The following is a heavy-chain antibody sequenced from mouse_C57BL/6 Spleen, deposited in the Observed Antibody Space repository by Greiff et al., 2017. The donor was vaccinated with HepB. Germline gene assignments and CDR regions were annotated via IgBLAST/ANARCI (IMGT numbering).Heavy chain of an antibody. D-gene: IGHD1-1*01. V-gene: IGHV1-82*01. CDR1: GYAFSSSW. Sequence: QLQQSGPELVKPGASVKISCKASGYAFSSSWMNWVKQRPGKGLEWIGRIYPGDGDTNYNGKFKGKATLTADKSSSTAYMQLSSLTSEDSAVYFCARENGSSFPFAYWGQGTLVTVSA. CDR2: IYPGDGDT. J-gene: IGHJ3*01. CDR3: ARENGSSFPFAY.